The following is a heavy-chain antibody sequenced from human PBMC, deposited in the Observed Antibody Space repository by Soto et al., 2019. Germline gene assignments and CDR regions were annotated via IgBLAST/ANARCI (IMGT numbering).Heavy chain of an antibody. J-gene: IGHJ4*02. V-gene: IGHV3-30-3*01. Sequence: GGSLRLSCAASGFTFSSYAMHWVRQAPGKGLEGVAVISYDGSSKYYADTVKGRFTISRDNSKNTLYLQMNSLRAEDTAVYYCARDQIFGVVTYPVYWGQGTLVTVSS. CDR1: GFTFSSYA. CDR3: ARDQIFGVVTYPVY. CDR2: ISYDGSSK. D-gene: IGHD3-3*01.